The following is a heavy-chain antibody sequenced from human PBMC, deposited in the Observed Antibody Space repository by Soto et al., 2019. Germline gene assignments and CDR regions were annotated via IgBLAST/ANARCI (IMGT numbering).Heavy chain of an antibody. CDR3: ARGIEEAGTDY. V-gene: IGHV3-33*01. J-gene: IGHJ4*02. Sequence: QVQLVESGGGVVQPGRSLRLSCAASGFTFSSYGMHWVRQAPGKGLEWVAVIWYDGSDKYYADSVKGRLTISRDNSKNTLYLQMNSLRAEDTAVYYCARGIEEAGTDYWGQGTLVTVSS. D-gene: IGHD6-13*01. CDR2: IWYDGSDK. CDR1: GFTFSSYG.